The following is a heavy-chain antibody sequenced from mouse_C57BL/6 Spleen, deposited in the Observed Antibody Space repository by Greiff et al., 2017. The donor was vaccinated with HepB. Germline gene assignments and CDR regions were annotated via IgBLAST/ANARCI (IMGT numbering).Heavy chain of an antibody. Sequence: VHVKQSGAELVKPGASVKLSCTASGFNIKDYYMHWVKQRTEQGLEWIGRIDPEDGETKYAPKFQGKATITADTSSNTAYLQLSSLTSEDTAVYYCAHYDYDERGFDYWGQGTTLTVSS. D-gene: IGHD2-4*01. CDR3: AHYDYDERGFDY. V-gene: IGHV14-2*01. CDR1: GFNIKDYY. J-gene: IGHJ2*01. CDR2: IDPEDGET.